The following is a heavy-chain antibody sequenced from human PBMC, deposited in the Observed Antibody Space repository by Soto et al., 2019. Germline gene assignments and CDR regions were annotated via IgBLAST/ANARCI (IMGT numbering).Heavy chain of an antibody. Sequence: GGSLRLSCAASGFTFSSYGMHWVRQAPGKGLEWVAVISYDGSNKYYADSVKGRFTISRDNSKNTLYLQMNSLRAEDTAVYYCAKGQYYDILTGYDYWGQGTLVTVSS. CDR3: AKGQYYDILTGYDY. CDR1: GFTFSSYG. D-gene: IGHD3-9*01. V-gene: IGHV3-30*18. CDR2: ISYDGSNK. J-gene: IGHJ4*02.